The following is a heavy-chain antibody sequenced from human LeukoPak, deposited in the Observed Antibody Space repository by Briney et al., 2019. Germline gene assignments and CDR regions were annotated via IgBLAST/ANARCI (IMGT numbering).Heavy chain of an antibody. J-gene: IGHJ6*03. CDR3: ARGRRVLVATTYYYCMDV. Sequence: SETLSLTCAVYGGSFSGYYWSWIRQPPGKGLEWIGEINHSGSTNYNPSLKSRVTISVDTSKNQFSLKLSSVTAADTAVYYCARGRRVLVATTYYYCMDVWGKGTTVTVSS. V-gene: IGHV4-34*01. D-gene: IGHD5-12*01. CDR1: GGSFSGYY. CDR2: INHSGST.